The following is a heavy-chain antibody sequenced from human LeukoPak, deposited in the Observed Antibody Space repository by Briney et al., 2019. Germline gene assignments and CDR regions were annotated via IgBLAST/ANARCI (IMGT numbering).Heavy chain of an antibody. CDR3: AKDAVGGTYVRYFDS. Sequence: GGSLRLSCAASGFTFSSYGMHWVRQAPGKGLEWVAFIRYDGSNKYYADSVKGRFTISRDNSKNTLYLQMNSLGAEDTAVYYCAKDAVGGTYVRYFDSWGQGTLVTVSS. CDR2: IRYDGSNK. D-gene: IGHD1-26*01. J-gene: IGHJ4*02. CDR1: GFTFSSYG. V-gene: IGHV3-30*02.